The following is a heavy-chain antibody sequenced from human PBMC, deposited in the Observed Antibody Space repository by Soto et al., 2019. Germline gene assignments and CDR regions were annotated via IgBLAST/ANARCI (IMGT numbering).Heavy chain of an antibody. CDR3: ARVRREYDNSGPVDY. V-gene: IGHV4-30-2*01. D-gene: IGHD3-22*01. CDR2: IYYGGST. CDR1: GGSISSGDYS. J-gene: IGHJ4*02. Sequence: SETLALTCAVSGGSISSGDYSWNWIRQPPGKGLEWIGYIYYGGSTYYNPSLQSRVTMSVDRSRNQFSLKLNSVTAADTAVYYCARVRREYDNSGPVDYWGQGTLVTVSS.